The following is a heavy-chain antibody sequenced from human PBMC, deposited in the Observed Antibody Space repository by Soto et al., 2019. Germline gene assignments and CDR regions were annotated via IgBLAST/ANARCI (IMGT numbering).Heavy chain of an antibody. J-gene: IGHJ6*02. CDR3: ARHQNGMDV. V-gene: IGHV4-39*01. CDR1: NASIGTSSYY. Sequence: SETLSENRTVCNASIGTSSYYWGWIRQPPGKGLEWIGSIYYSGSTYYNPSLKSRVTISVDTSKNQFSLKLSSVTAADTAVYYCARHQNGMDVWGQGTTVT. CDR2: IYYSGST.